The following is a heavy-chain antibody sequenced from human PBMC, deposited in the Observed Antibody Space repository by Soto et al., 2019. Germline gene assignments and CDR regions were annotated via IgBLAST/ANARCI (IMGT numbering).Heavy chain of an antibody. Sequence: GGSLRLSCAASGFTFSSYSMNWVRQAPGKGLEWVSSISRSSSYIYYADSVKGRFTISRDNAKNSLYLQMNSLRAEDTAVYYCGRDPHSCVSFWFDPWGQGTLVTVSS. CDR2: ISRSSSYI. CDR3: GRDPHSCVSFWFDP. V-gene: IGHV3-21*01. CDR1: GFTFSSYS. D-gene: IGHD2-15*01. J-gene: IGHJ5*02.